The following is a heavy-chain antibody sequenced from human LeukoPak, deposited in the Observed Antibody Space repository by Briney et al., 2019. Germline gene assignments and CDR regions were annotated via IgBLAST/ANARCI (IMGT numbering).Heavy chain of an antibody. J-gene: IGHJ4*02. CDR1: GFTFSSYA. CDR3: AKGGYYDSSGYYPIYFDY. Sequence: PGGSLRLSCAASGFTFSSYAMSWVRQAPGKGLEWVSAISGSGGSTYYADSVKGRFTISRDNSKNTLYLQMNSLRAEDTAVYYCAKGGYYDSSGYYPIYFDYWGQGTLVTVSS. D-gene: IGHD3-22*01. V-gene: IGHV3-23*01. CDR2: ISGSGGST.